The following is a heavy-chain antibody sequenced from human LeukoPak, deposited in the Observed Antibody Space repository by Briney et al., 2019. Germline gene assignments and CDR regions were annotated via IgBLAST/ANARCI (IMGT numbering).Heavy chain of an antibody. V-gene: IGHV4-38-2*02. CDR3: ARAPPGDSHDY. CDR1: GGSISSYY. CDR2: IHHSGST. D-gene: IGHD5-18*01. Sequence: SETLSLTCTVSGGSISSYYWSWIRQPPGKGLEWIGSIHHSGSTYYNPSLKSRVTISVDTSKNQFSLKLNSVTAADTAVYYCARAPPGDSHDYWGQGTLVTVSS. J-gene: IGHJ4*02.